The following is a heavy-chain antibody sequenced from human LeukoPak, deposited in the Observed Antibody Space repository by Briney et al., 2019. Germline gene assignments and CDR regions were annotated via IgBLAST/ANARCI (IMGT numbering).Heavy chain of an antibody. CDR3: ARDLSSGSYWFDP. Sequence: SETLSLTCTVSGGSISSSSYYWGWIRQPPGKGLEWIGSIYYSGSTYYNPSLKSRVTISVDTSKNQFSLKLSSVTAADTAVYYCARDLSSGSYWFDPWGQGTLVTVSS. D-gene: IGHD5-12*01. J-gene: IGHJ5*02. CDR2: IYYSGST. CDR1: GGSISSSSYY. V-gene: IGHV4-39*07.